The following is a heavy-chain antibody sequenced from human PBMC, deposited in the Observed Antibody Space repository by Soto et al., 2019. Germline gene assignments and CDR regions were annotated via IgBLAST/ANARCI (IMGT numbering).Heavy chain of an antibody. J-gene: IGHJ3*02. Sequence: GSSVKVSCKAXGYXXXXXXXNXVRQATGQGLEWMGWMNPNSGNTGYAQKFQGRVTMTRNTSISTAYMELSSLRSEDTAVYCCARGRYDFWSGYVDAFDIWGQGTMVTVSS. CDR1: GYXXXXXX. CDR3: ARGRYDFWSGYVDAFDI. D-gene: IGHD3-3*01. V-gene: IGHV1-8*01. CDR2: MNPNSGNT.